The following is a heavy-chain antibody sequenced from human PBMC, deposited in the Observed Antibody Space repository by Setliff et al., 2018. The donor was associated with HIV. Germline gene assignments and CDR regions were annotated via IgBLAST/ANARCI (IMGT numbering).Heavy chain of an antibody. CDR1: GYTFTDYY. J-gene: IGHJ3*02. Sequence: ASVKVSSKASGYTFTDYYIHWVRQAPGQGLEWMGWINSASGGTNYAQNFQGRVTVTRDTTINTAYVELNSLKSDDTAVYYCARDYLHVFDIWGRGTMVTVSS. V-gene: IGHV1-2*02. CDR3: ARDYLHVFDI. CDR2: INSASGGT.